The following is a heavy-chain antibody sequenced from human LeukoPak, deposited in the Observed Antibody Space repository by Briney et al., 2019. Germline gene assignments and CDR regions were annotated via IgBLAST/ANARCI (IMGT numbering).Heavy chain of an antibody. J-gene: IGHJ4*02. CDR3: ARVQYCSGGSCHNLRLFDQ. Sequence: SQTLSLTCTVSGDSINSGEHYWGWIRQPPGKGLEWIGHIYHSGTTYYNPSVKSRMTISVDTSKNQFSLNLRSVTAVDTAVYYCARVQYCSGGSCHNLRLFDQWGQGTLVTVSS. CDR2: IYHSGTT. CDR1: GDSINSGEHY. D-gene: IGHD2-15*01. V-gene: IGHV4-30-4*08.